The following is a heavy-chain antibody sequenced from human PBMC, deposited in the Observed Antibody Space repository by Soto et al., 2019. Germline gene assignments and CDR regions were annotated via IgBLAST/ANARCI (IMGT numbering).Heavy chain of an antibody. CDR1: GGSFSGYY. D-gene: IGHD3-3*01. J-gene: IGHJ5*02. CDR2: INHSGST. V-gene: IGHV4-34*01. CDR3: ARGLLYYDFWSGYYFAWFDP. Sequence: SETLSLTCAVYGGSFSGYYWSWIRQPPGKGLEWIGEINHSGSTNYNPSLKSRVTISVDTSKNQFSLKLSSVTAADTAVYYCARGLLYYDFWSGYYFAWFDPWGQGTLVTVSS.